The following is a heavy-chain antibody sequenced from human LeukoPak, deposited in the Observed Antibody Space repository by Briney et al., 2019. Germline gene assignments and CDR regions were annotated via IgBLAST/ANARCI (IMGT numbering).Heavy chain of an antibody. V-gene: IGHV3-23*01. D-gene: IGHD3-3*01. CDR2: ISGSGGST. CDR1: GFTFSSYA. J-gene: IGHJ4*02. CDR3: AKGGVPYYDFWSGYSDY. Sequence: GGSPRLSRAASGFTFSSYAMSWVRQAPGKGLEWVSAISGSGGSTYYADSVKGRFTISRDNFKNTLYLQMNSLRAEDTAVYYCAKGGVPYYDFWSGYSDYWGQGTQVTVSS.